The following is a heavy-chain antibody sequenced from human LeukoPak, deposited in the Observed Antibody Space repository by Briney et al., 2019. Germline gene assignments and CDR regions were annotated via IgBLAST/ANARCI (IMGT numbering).Heavy chain of an antibody. CDR3: ARVIVATNTLVG. J-gene: IGHJ4*02. CDR1: GGTFSSYA. D-gene: IGHD5-12*01. Sequence: ASVKVSCKASGGTFSSYAISWVRQALGQGLEWMGGIIPIFGTANYAQKFQGRVTITTDESTSTAYMELSSLRSEDTAVYYCARVIVATNTLVGWGQGTLVTVSS. V-gene: IGHV1-69*05. CDR2: IIPIFGTA.